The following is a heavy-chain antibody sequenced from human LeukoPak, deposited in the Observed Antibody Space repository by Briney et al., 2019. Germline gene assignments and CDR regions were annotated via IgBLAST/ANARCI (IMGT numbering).Heavy chain of an antibody. Sequence: QPGGSLRLSCTASGFTFSDYWMHWVRQAPGKGLVWVSRINGDGSRTNYADCVKGRFTISRDNAKNTVFLQMNSLRAEDAAVYYCARVITGSTYGQFDYWGQGALATVSS. J-gene: IGHJ4*02. CDR1: GFTFSDYW. D-gene: IGHD5-18*01. CDR2: INGDGSRT. V-gene: IGHV3-74*01. CDR3: ARVITGSTYGQFDY.